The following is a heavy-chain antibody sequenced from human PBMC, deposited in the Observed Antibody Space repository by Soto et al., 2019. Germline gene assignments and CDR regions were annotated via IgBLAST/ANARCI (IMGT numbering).Heavy chain of an antibody. J-gene: IGHJ4*02. CDR2: IYSGGST. D-gene: IGHD3-10*01. Sequence: GGSLRLSCAASGFTVSSNYMSWVRQAPGKGLEWVSVIYSGGSTYYADSMKGRFTISRDNSKNTLYLQMNSLRAEDTAVYYCARDRGGYGSVRYYIPAPHYWGPGPLVTVSS. CDR3: ARDRGGYGSVRYYIPAPHY. CDR1: GFTVSSNY. V-gene: IGHV3-66*01.